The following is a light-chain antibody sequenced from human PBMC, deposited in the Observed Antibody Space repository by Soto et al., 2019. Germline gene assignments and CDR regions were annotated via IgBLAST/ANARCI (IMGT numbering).Light chain of an antibody. V-gene: IGKV3-20*01. CDR3: QQYGSSPLT. J-gene: IGKJ4*01. CDR1: QRISNYY. CDR2: GAS. Sequence: EIVLTQSPDTLSLSSGERATLSCRASQRISNYYLAWYHQKPGQAPRLLIYGASSRATGVPDRFSGSGSGKDFPLTISRLEPEDFAVYYCQQYGSSPLTLGGGTKVDIK.